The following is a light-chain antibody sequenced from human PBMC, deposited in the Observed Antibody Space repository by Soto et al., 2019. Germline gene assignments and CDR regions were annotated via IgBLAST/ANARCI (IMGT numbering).Light chain of an antibody. Sequence: QALLTQPAWLPGSPGQSITISCTGTISDIGAYDYVSWFQQHPGKAPKLMISEVNNRPSGVSNRFSGSKSGNTAYLTISGLQVEDEAEYFCLSFTTTSTHVFGTGTKVTVL. J-gene: IGLJ1*01. V-gene: IGLV2-14*01. CDR3: LSFTTTSTHV. CDR2: EVN. CDR1: ISDIGAYDY.